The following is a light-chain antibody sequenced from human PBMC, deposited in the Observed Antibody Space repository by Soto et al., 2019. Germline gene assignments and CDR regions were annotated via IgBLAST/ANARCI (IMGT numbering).Light chain of an antibody. V-gene: IGKV1D-12*01. CDR2: GAS. CDR3: QQTVTFVSIT. Sequence: DIQMTQSPSSVSASVGDTVTITCRASQGISTWLAWYQQKPGRAPKLLIFGASNLQSGVPSRFSGSGSGTELTVTISNLQPEDFATDYCQQTVTFVSITFGQGTRVE. J-gene: IGKJ5*01. CDR1: QGISTW.